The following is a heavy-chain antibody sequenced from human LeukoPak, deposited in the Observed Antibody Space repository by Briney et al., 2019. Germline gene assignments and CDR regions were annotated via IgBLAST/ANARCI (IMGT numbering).Heavy chain of an antibody. V-gene: IGHV3-23*01. CDR1: GLTFSNYA. J-gene: IGHJ6*02. D-gene: IGHD3-3*01. CDR3: AKGLQIFYYYGMDV. CDR2: ISGSGGST. Sequence: GGSLRLSCAVSGLTFSNYAMSWVRQAPGKGLEWVSGISGSGGSTYYADSVKGRFTISRDNSKNTLYLQMNSLRAEDTAVYYCAKGLQIFYYYGMDVWGQGTTVTVSS.